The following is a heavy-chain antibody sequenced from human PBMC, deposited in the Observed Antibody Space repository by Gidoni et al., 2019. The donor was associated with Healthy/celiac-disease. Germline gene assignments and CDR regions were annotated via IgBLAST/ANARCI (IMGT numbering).Heavy chain of an antibody. CDR3: ARAFSSSSSAFDI. J-gene: IGHJ3*02. CDR1: GFTLSSYW. CDR2: INSDGSST. Sequence: EVQRVESGGGLVQPGGSLRLSCAAAGFTLSSYWMHWFRQAPGKGLVWVSRINSDGSSTSYADSVKGRFTISRDNAKNTLYLQMNSLRAEDTAVYYCARAFSSSSSAFDIWGQGTMVTVSS. D-gene: IGHD6-6*01. V-gene: IGHV3-74*01.